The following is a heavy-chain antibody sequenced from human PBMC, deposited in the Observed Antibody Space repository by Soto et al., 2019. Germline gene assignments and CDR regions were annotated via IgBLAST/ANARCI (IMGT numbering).Heavy chain of an antibody. J-gene: IGHJ6*03. CDR2: IYSGGST. CDR1: GFTVSSNY. V-gene: IGHV3-66*01. Sequence: EVQLVESGGGLVQPGGSLRLSCAAPGFTVSSNYMSWVRQAPGKGLEWVSVIYSGGSTFYADSVKGRFTISRDNSKNTVYLQMNSLRAEDAGVYYCAREIGRGAAQTNYMDVWGKGTTVTVS. D-gene: IGHD6-6*01. CDR3: AREIGRGAAQTNYMDV.